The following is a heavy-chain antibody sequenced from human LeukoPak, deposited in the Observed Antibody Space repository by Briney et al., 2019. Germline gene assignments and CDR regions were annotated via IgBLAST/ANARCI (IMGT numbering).Heavy chain of an antibody. CDR3: ARGSSSGWLGPYNWFDP. Sequence: SETLSLTCAVYGGSFSGYYWSWIRQPPGKGLECIGEINHSGSTNYNPSLKSRVTISVDTSKNQFSLKLSSVTAADTAVCYCARGSSSGWLGPYNWFDPWGQGTLVTVSS. CDR2: INHSGST. V-gene: IGHV4-34*01. J-gene: IGHJ5*02. D-gene: IGHD6-19*01. CDR1: GGSFSGYY.